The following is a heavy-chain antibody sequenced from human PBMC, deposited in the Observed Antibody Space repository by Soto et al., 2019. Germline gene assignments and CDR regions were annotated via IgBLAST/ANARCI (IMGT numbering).Heavy chain of an antibody. J-gene: IGHJ6*02. CDR2: IWYDGSNK. D-gene: IGHD6-19*01. CDR3: ATIPPAVAGHYYYYGMDV. Sequence: PGGSLRLSCAASGFTFSSYSMNWVRQAPGKGLEWVAVIWYDGSNKYYADSVKGRFTISRDNSKNTLYLQMNSLRAEDTAVYYCATIPPAVAGHYYYYGMDVWGQGTTVTVSS. V-gene: IGHV3-33*08. CDR1: GFTFSSYS.